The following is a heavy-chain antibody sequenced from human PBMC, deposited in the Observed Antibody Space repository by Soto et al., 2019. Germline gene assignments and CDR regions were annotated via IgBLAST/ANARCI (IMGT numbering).Heavy chain of an antibody. D-gene: IGHD6-19*01. J-gene: IGHJ5*02. CDR1: GYSFSIYW. CDR2: IYPGDSDT. CDR3: ARYEGSGWPNWFDP. Sequence: GESLKISCKSSGYSFSIYWIAWVRQMPGKGLEWMGIIYPGDSDTRYSPSFQGQVTMSVDKSINTAYLQWSSLKASDTAMYYCARYEGSGWPNWFDPWGQGTRVTVSS. V-gene: IGHV5-51*01.